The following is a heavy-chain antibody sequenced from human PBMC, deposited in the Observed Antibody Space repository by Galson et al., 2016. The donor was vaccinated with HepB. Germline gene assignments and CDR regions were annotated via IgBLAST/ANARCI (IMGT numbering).Heavy chain of an antibody. D-gene: IGHD2/OR15-2a*01. CDR3: SRDARGLYPRMDV. CDR1: GFTFGDYA. CDR2: IETNRYGGTA. V-gene: IGHV3-49*03. J-gene: IGHJ6*02. Sequence: SLRLSCATSGFTFGDYAITWCRQAPGKGLEWVGFIETNRYGGTAKYAASVKDRFIISRDDSKSIAYLQMNSLKSEDTAVYYCSRDARGLYPRMDVWGQGTTVTVSS.